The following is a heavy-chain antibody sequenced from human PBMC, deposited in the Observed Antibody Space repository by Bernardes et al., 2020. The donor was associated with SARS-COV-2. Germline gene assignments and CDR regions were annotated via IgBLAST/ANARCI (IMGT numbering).Heavy chain of an antibody. Sequence: SGTTPLTATQTLTLTCTFSGFSLRTSGVGVGWIRQPPGKALEWLALIYGSDDKRYSPSLKSRLTITKDTSKNQVVLTMTNMDPVDTATYYCAHARHRITIFGVVITTPWYFDYWGQGTLVTVSS. V-gene: IGHV2-5*01. D-gene: IGHD3-3*01. CDR2: IYGSDDK. J-gene: IGHJ4*02. CDR3: AHARHRITIFGVVITTPWYFDY. CDR1: GFSLRTSGVG.